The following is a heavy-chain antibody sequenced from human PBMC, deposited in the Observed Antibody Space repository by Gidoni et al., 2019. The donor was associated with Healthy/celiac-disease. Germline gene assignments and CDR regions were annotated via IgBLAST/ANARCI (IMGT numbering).Heavy chain of an antibody. V-gene: IGHV5-51*01. Sequence: EVQLVQSGAEVKKHGESLKISCKGSGYSFTSYWIGWVRQMPGKGLEWMWIIYPGDSDTRYSPSFQGQFTISADKSISTAYLQWSSLKASDTAMYYCARPLEYSSSPFDYWGQGTLVTVSS. D-gene: IGHD6-6*01. CDR1: GYSFTSYW. CDR2: IYPGDSDT. CDR3: ARPLEYSSSPFDY. J-gene: IGHJ4*02.